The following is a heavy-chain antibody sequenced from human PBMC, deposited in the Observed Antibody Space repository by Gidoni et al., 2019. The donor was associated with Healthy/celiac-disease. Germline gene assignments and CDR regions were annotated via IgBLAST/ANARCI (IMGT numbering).Heavy chain of an antibody. V-gene: IGHV1-69*01. CDR3: AREPPQPGDSSGYSVWFDP. Sequence: QVQLVQSGAEGKKPGSSVKVSCKAAGGTFSSYDISWVRQAPGQGLEWMGGIIPIFGTSHSAQTFQGRVTITADESTSTAYMELSRLRSEDTAVYYCAREPPQPGDSSGYSVWFDPWGQGTLVTVSS. J-gene: IGHJ5*02. D-gene: IGHD3-22*01. CDR1: GGTFSSYD. CDR2: IIPIFGTS.